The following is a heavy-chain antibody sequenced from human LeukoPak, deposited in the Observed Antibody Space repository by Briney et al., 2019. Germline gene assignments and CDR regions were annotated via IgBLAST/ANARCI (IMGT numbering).Heavy chain of an antibody. D-gene: IGHD2-2*01. CDR3: ARIPSYCSSTSCYIYYYYGMDV. Sequence: ASVKVSCKASGYTFTGYYMHWVRQAPGQGLEWMGWINPNSGGTNYAQKLQGGVTMTRDTSISTAYMELSRLRSDDTAVYYCARIPSYCSSTSCYIYYYYGMDVWGQGTTVTVSS. CDR2: INPNSGGT. J-gene: IGHJ6*02. V-gene: IGHV1-2*02. CDR1: GYTFTGYY.